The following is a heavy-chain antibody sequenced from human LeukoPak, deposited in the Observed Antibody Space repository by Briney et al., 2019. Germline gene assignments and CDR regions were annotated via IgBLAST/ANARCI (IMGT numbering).Heavy chain of an antibody. D-gene: IGHD3-3*01. CDR1: GYTFTHYY. J-gene: IGHJ5*02. CDR2: INPNSGGT. CDR3: ARAFNYDFWSGYKENWFDP. V-gene: IGHV1-2*06. Sequence: ASVKVSCKASGYTFTHYYMHWVRQAPGQGLEWMGRINPNSGGTNYAQKFQGRVTMTRDTSISTAYMELSRLRSDDTAVYYCARAFNYDFWSGYKENWFDPWGQGTLVTVSS.